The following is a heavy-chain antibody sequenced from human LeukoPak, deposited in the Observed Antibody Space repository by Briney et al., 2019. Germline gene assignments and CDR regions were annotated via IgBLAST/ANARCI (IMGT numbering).Heavy chain of an antibody. D-gene: IGHD3-9*01. CDR2: IYYNGRT. CDR3: ARVSPGYYYDYYGMDV. Sequence: KTSETLSLTCTVSGGSISTYYWSWIRQPPGKGLEWIGYIYYNGRTDSNPSLRSRVAISVDTPKNQFSLKLNSVTTSDTAVYYCARVSPGYYYDYYGMDVWGQGTTVTVSS. CDR1: GGSISTYY. V-gene: IGHV4-59*01. J-gene: IGHJ6*02.